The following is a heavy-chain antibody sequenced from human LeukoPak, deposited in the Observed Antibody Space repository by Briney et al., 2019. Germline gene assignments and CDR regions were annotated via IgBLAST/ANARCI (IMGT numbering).Heavy chain of an antibody. Sequence: GASVKVSCKASGYTFTGYYMHWVRQAPGQGLEWMGWINPNSGGTNYAQKFQGRVTMTRDTSISTAYMELSRLRSDDTAVYYCARIKPAYGDSAVWWFDPWGQGTLVTVSS. CDR1: GYTFTGYY. V-gene: IGHV1-2*02. J-gene: IGHJ5*02. D-gene: IGHD4-17*01. CDR2: INPNSGGT. CDR3: ARIKPAYGDSAVWWFDP.